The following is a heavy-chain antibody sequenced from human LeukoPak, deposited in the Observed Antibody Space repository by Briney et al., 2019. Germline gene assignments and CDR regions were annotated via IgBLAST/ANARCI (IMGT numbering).Heavy chain of an antibody. J-gene: IGHJ6*02. V-gene: IGHV1-69*02. D-gene: IGHD3-22*01. CDR2: IIPILGIA. CDR3: ASGDSSGPIPYYYYGMDV. CDR1: GGTFSSYT. Sequence: ASVKVSCKASGGTFSSYTISWVRQAPGQGLEWMGWIIPILGIANYAQKFQGRVTITADKSTSTAYMELSSLRSEDTAVYYCASGDSSGPIPYYYYGMDVWGQGTTVTVSS.